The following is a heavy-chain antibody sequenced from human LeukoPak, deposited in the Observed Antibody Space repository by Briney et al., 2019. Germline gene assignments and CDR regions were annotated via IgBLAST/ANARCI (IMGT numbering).Heavy chain of an antibody. V-gene: IGHV1-18*01. CDR3: ARALARDVYNINWFDP. CDR1: GYTFTSYA. D-gene: IGHD5-24*01. Sequence: ASVKVSCKASGYTFTSYAISWVRQAPGQGLEWMGRISAYNGYTNYAQNLQGRVTMTTDTSTSTAYMELTSLRSDDTAVYYCARALARDVYNINWFDPWGQGTLVTASS. J-gene: IGHJ5*02. CDR2: ISAYNGYT.